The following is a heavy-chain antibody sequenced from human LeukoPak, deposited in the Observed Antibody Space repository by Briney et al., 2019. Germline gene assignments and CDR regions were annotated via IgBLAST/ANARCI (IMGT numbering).Heavy chain of an antibody. CDR2: INSDGSST. J-gene: IGHJ3*02. Sequence: PGGSLRLSCAASGFTFSRYEMNWVRQAPGKGLEWVSRINSDGSSTSYADSVKGRFTISRDNAKNTLYLQMNSLRAEDTAVYYCARGYDSSGYYLRAFDIWGQGTMVTVSS. CDR1: GFTFSRYE. V-gene: IGHV3-74*01. CDR3: ARGYDSSGYYLRAFDI. D-gene: IGHD3-22*01.